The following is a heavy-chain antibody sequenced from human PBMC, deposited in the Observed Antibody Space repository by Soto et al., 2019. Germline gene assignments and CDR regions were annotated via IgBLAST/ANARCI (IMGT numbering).Heavy chain of an antibody. CDR3: ARGTTAAGTGWFDP. V-gene: IGHV4-31*03. Sequence: QVQLQESGPGRVKPSQTLSLTCTVSGGSISSGGYYWSWIRQHPGKGLEWIGDIYYSGSTYYNPSLKRRVTISVDTSKNQFSLKLSSVTAADTAVYYCARGTTAAGTGWFDPWGQGTLVTVSS. D-gene: IGHD6-13*01. CDR2: IYYSGST. J-gene: IGHJ5*02. CDR1: GGSISSGGYY.